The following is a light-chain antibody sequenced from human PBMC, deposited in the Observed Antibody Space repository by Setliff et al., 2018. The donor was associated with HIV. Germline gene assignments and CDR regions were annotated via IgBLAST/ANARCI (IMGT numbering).Light chain of an antibody. CDR2: DVT. CDR3: CSSAGTYTSFFV. J-gene: IGLJ1*01. V-gene: IGLV2-11*01. CDR1: SSDAGDYNF. Sequence: QSALTQHRPVSGSPGQSVTIACTGTSSDAGDYNFVPWYQLHPGEAPKLIIYDVTKRPSGVPDRFSGSKSANAASLTISGLQAEDEADYYCCSSAGTYTSFFVFGTGTKVTVL.